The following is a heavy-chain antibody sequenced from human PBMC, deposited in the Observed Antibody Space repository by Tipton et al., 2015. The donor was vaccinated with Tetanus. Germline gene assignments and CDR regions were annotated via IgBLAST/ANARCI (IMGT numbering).Heavy chain of an antibody. V-gene: IGHV3-33*01. Sequence: SLRLSCAASGFIFSSYGINWVRQAPGKGLEWVVVSWYDGTDKYYADSVKGPFTISRDNSKNTLYLQMNSLRAEDTAVYYCASEADCSGGSCFSWGFDNWGQGTLVTVSS. CDR3: ASEADCSGGSCFSWGFDN. CDR2: SWYDGTDK. D-gene: IGHD2-15*01. J-gene: IGHJ4*02. CDR1: GFIFSSYG.